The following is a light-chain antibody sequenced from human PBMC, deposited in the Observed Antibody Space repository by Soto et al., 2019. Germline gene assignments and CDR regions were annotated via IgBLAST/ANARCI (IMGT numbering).Light chain of an antibody. J-gene: IGLJ3*02. CDR3: CSYAGSSTLWV. Sequence: QSVLTQPASVSGSPGQSITISCSGTSSDVGNYNLVSWYQQHPGKAPKLLIYEVSKWPSGVSNRFSGSKSGNTASLTISGLQAEDEADYYCCSYAGSSTLWVFGGGTKVTVL. CDR1: SSDVGNYNL. V-gene: IGLV2-23*02. CDR2: EVS.